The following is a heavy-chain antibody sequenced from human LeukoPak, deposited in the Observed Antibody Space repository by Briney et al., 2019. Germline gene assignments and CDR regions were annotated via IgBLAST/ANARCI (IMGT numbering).Heavy chain of an antibody. CDR2: INPSGGST. CDR3: ARGGSSWYRCSFQH. V-gene: IGHV1-46*01. CDR1: GYTFTSYD. Sequence: GASVKVSCKASGYTFTSYDMHSVRQAPGPGREWLGIINPSGGSTSYAQIVQGRVTMSRDTSTSTVYLGLSSLRSEDTAVYYRARGGSSWYRCSFQHWGQGTLVTVSS. D-gene: IGHD6-13*01. J-gene: IGHJ1*01.